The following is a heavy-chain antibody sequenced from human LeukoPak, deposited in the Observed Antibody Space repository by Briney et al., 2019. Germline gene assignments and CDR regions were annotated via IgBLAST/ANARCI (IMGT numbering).Heavy chain of an antibody. V-gene: IGHV3-48*04. CDR1: GFTFSSYS. Sequence: GGSLRLSCGASGFTFSSYSMNWVRQAPGKGLEWVSYISSSSSTRYYTDSVKGRFIISRDNAKNSLYLQMDSLRAAYTAVYYCARSAGGDRGAFDYWGQGTLVTVSS. D-gene: IGHD2-21*01. CDR2: ISSSSSTR. CDR3: ARSAGGDRGAFDY. J-gene: IGHJ4*02.